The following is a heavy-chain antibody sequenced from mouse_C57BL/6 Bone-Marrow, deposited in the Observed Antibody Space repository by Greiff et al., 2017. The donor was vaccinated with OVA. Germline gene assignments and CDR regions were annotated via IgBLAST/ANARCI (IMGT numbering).Heavy chain of an antibody. J-gene: IGHJ2*01. V-gene: IGHV1-64*01. CDR3: ARNFYFDY. Sequence: QVQLQQPGAELVKPGASVKLSCKASGYTFTSYCMHWVKQSPGQSLEWIGMIHPNSGSTNYNEKFKRKATMTVANSSSTAYMQPSSLTSADSAVYYCARNFYFDYWGQGTTLTVSS. CDR1: GYTFTSYC. CDR2: IHPNSGST.